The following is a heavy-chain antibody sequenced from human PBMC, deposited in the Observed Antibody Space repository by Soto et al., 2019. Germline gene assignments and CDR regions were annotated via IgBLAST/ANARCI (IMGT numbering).Heavy chain of an antibody. D-gene: IGHD5-12*01. CDR3: AKGDNLGPKIGYAFDP. CDR2: TYFRSKWYN. CDR1: GDSVSSNTAS. Sequence: SFTCVISGDSVSSNTASWNWIRQSPSRGLEWLGRTYFRSKWYNDYAVSVKSRIIINPDTSNNQFSLQLNSVTPEDTAVYFCAKGDNLGPKIGYAFDPWGQGIMVTVSS. J-gene: IGHJ5*02. V-gene: IGHV6-1*01.